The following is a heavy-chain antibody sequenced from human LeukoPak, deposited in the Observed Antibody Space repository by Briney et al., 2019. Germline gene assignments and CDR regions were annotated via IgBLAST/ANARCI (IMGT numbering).Heavy chain of an antibody. CDR2: FGCRTSTT. V-gene: IGHV3-48*02. CDR3: ARDRVYYMDV. CDR1: GFTFSDYN. J-gene: IGHJ6*03. Sequence: GGSLRLSCAASGFTFSDYNMNWVRQAPGQGLEWLSHFGCRTSTTYYADSVKGRFTISRDNAKNSLYLQMNGLSDEDTAVYYCARDRVYYMDVWGKGTTVTVSS.